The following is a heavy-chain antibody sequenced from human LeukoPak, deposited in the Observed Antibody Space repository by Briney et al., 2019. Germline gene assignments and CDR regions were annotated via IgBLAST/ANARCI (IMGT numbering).Heavy chain of an antibody. CDR1: GFTVSSRH. J-gene: IGHJ4*02. V-gene: IGHV3-53*01. CDR3: ARIYQWLLDH. D-gene: IGHD6-19*01. Sequence: GGSLRLSCAASGFTVSSRHMRWVRQAPGKGLEWVSVIYSGGSTYYADSVKGRFTISRDNSKNTLYLQMNSLRVEDTAFYYCARIYQWLLDHWGRGTLVFVSS. CDR2: IYSGGST.